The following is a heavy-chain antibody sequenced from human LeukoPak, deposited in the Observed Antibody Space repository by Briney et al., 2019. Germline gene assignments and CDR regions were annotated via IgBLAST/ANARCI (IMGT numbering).Heavy chain of an antibody. V-gene: IGHV3-33*01. CDR3: VRGVGVSRFNYLDS. CDR2: IWYDASNK. D-gene: IGHD6-13*01. CDR1: GFTFSSFG. J-gene: IGHJ4*02. Sequence: GGSLRLSCAASGFTFSSFGMHWVRQAPGKGLEGVAVIWYDASNKYYADSVKGRFTISRDNSKNTLYLQMNSLRDADTAVYYCVRGVGVSRFNYLDSWGQGTLVIVSS.